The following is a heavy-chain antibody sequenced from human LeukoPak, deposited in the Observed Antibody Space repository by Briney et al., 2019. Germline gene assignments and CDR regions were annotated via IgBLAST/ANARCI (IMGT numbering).Heavy chain of an antibody. Sequence: PGGSLRLSCAASGFTFRSYWMSWVRQAPGKGLEWVGNIKQDGSEKYYVDSVKGRFTISRDNAKNSLYLQMNSLRAEDTAVYYSARGLHDILTGYSHDYWGQGTLVTVSS. CDR1: GFTFRSYW. D-gene: IGHD3-9*01. V-gene: IGHV3-7*01. CDR2: IKQDGSEK. J-gene: IGHJ4*02. CDR3: ARGLHDILTGYSHDY.